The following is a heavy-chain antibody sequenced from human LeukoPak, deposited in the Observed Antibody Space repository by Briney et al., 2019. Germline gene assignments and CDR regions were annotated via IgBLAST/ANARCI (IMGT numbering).Heavy chain of an antibody. D-gene: IGHD3-10*02. CDR1: GGSFSGYY. V-gene: IGHV4-34*01. CDR2: INHSGST. J-gene: IGHJ5*02. CDR3: ARGSGGLFGELVFGWFDP. Sequence: PSETLSLTCAVYGGSFSGYYWSWIRQPPGKGLEWIGEINHSGSTNYNPSLKSRVTISVDTSKNQFSLKLSSVTAADTAVYYCARGSGGLFGELVFGWFDPWGQGTLVTVSS.